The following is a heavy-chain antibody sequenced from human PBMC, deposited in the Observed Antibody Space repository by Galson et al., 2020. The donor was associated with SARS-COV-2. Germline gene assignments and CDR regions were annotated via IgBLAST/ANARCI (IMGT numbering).Heavy chain of an antibody. V-gene: IGHV3-15*01. CDR2: IKNDGTT. CDR3: LTDIPGGSYPFDY. J-gene: IGHJ4*02. CDR1: GLTFSGAW. D-gene: IGHD3-16*02. Sequence: GESLKISCAASGLTFSGAWLSWARQAPGKGLEWVGRIKNDGTTDYAVPVKGRFTISRDDSKNTLYLQMNSLKSEDTAVYYCLTDIPGGSYPFDYWGQGTLVTVSS.